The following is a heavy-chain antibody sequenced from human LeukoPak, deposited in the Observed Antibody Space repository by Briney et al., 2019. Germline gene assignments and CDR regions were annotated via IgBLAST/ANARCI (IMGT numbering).Heavy chain of an antibody. V-gene: IGHV4-34*01. CDR2: INHSGST. J-gene: IGHJ6*02. D-gene: IGHD3-10*01. CDR3: AREWDGSGLLRNYYYYGMDV. CDR1: GGSFSGYY. Sequence: SETLSLTCAVYGGSFSGYYWSWIRQPPGKGLEWIGEINHSGSTNYNPSLKSRVTISLDTSKNQFSLKLSSVTAADTAVYYCAREWDGSGLLRNYYYYGMDVWGQGTTVTVSS.